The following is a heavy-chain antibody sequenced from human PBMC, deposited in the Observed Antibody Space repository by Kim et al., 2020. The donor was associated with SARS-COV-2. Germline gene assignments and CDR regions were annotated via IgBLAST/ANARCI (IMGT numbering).Heavy chain of an antibody. CDR3: ASSRYFYSGVYYFDY. Sequence: PSLKSRVTISVDTSKNQFSLKLSSVTAAYTAVYYCASSRYFYSGVYYFDYWGQGTLVTVSS. D-gene: IGHD3-10*01. V-gene: IGHV4-39*01. J-gene: IGHJ4*02.